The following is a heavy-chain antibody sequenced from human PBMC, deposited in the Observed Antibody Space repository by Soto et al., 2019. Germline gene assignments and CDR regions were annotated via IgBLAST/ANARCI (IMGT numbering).Heavy chain of an antibody. J-gene: IGHJ4*02. CDR1: GFTFSSYA. CDR3: AKDPGYSSGWYPPWGVDY. V-gene: IGHV3-23*01. Sequence: PGGSLRLSCAASGFTFSSYAMSWVRQAPGKGLEWVSAISGSGGSTYYADSVKGRFTISRDNSKNTLYLQMNSLRAEDTAVYYCAKDPGYSSGWYPPWGVDYWGQGTLVTVSS. D-gene: IGHD6-19*01. CDR2: ISGSGGST.